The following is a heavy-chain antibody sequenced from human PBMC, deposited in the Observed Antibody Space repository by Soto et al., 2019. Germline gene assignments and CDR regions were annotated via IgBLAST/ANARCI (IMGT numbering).Heavy chain of an antibody. D-gene: IGHD4-17*01. CDR3: AKDLRFCGDYDYFDY. V-gene: IGHV3-23*01. CDR1: GFTFSSYA. J-gene: IGHJ4*02. Sequence: GGSLRVSCAASGFTFSSYAMSWVRQAPGKGLEWVSAISGSGGSTYYADSVKGRFTISRDNSKNTLYLQMNSLRAEDTAVYYCAKDLRFCGDYDYFDYWGQGTLVTVSS. CDR2: ISGSGGST.